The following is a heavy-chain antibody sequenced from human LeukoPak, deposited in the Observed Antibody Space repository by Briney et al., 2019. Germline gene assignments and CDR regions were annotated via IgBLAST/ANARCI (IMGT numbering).Heavy chain of an antibody. J-gene: IGHJ5*02. Sequence: SETLSLTCSVSGGSISSNDFYWGWLRPPPGKGREWFGSIYYSGRTYYNPSLKSRVTISVDTSKTYFSLKLSSVTAADTAVYYCARHGVDGSGSYYWFDPWGQGTLVTVSS. V-gene: IGHV4-39*01. CDR2: IYYSGRT. CDR1: GGSISSNDFY. D-gene: IGHD3-10*01. CDR3: ARHGVDGSGSYYWFDP.